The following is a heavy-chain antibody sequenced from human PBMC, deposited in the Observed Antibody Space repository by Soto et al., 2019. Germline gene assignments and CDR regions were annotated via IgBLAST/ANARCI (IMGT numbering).Heavy chain of an antibody. CDR2: MNPNSGNT. D-gene: IGHD3-22*01. Sequence: QVQLVQSGAEVKKPGASVKVSCKASGYTFTSYDINWVRQATGQGLEWMGWMNPNSGNTGYAQKFQGRVTMTRNTSISTAYMELSSLRSEDTAVYYCARAPKDSYDSRHWYFDLWGRGTLVTVSS. CDR3: ARAPKDSYDSRHWYFDL. CDR1: GYTFTSYD. V-gene: IGHV1-8*01. J-gene: IGHJ2*01.